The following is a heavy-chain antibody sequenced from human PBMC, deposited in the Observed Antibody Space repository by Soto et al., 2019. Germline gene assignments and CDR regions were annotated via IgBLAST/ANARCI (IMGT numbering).Heavy chain of an antibody. CDR2: ISAYNGNT. D-gene: IGHD3-3*01. CDR1: GYTFTSYG. V-gene: IGHV1-18*01. Sequence: ASVKVSCKASGYTFTSYGISWVRQAPGQGLEWMGWISAYNGNTNYAQKLQGSVTMTTDKSTSTAYMELRSLRSDDTAVYYCARALGSGYYSSYYYYGMDVWGQGTTVTVSS. CDR3: ARALGSGYYSSYYYYGMDV. J-gene: IGHJ6*02.